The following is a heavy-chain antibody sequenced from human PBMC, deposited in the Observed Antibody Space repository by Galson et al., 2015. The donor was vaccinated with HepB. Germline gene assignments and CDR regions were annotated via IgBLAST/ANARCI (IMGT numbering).Heavy chain of an antibody. V-gene: IGHV3-74*01. Sequence: SLRLSCAASGFTLSSYWMHWVRQAPGKGLVWVSRISGDGNSPSYADSVKGRFTISRDNARNTLYLQMNSLRAEDTAVYYCARVKEDYYDSGGYLYWGQGALVTVS. J-gene: IGHJ4*02. CDR1: GFTLSSYW. D-gene: IGHD3-22*01. CDR3: ARVKEDYYDSGGYLY. CDR2: ISGDGNSP.